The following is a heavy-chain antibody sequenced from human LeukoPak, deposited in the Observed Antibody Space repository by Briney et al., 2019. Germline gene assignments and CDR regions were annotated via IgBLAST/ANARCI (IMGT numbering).Heavy chain of an antibody. V-gene: IGHV4-39*07. CDR3: ARDPSWFDP. CDR1: GGSISSSSYY. CDR2: IYYSGST. J-gene: IGHJ5*02. Sequence: SETLSLTCTVSGGSISSSSYYWGWIRQPPGKGLEWIGSIYYSGSTYYNPSLKSRVTISVDTSKNQFSLKLSSVTAADTAVYYCARDPSWFDPWGQGTLVTVSS.